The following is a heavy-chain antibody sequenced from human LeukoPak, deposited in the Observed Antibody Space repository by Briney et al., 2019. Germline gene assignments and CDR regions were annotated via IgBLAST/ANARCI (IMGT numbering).Heavy chain of an antibody. J-gene: IGHJ4*02. CDR2: INPNSGGT. V-gene: IGHV1-2*02. CDR1: GYTFTGYY. D-gene: IGHD3-10*01. CDR3: ARRSGSGGFDY. Sequence: GASVKVSCKASGYTFTGYYMHWVRQAPGQGLEWMGWINPNSGGTNYAQKFQGRVTMTGDTAISTAYMELSRLRSDDTAVYYCARRSGSGGFDYWGQGTLVSVSS.